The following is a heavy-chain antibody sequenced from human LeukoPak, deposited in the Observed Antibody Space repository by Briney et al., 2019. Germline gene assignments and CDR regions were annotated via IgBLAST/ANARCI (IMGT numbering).Heavy chain of an antibody. D-gene: IGHD5/OR15-5a*01. CDR3: AKGFYDSRLNSNPFDF. V-gene: IGHV4-4*09. CDR1: GTSIITSY. J-gene: IGHJ4*02. Sequence: SETLSLTCTVSGTSIITSYCSCIRQFPRKELEWIGFIDSSGHTDSNPSLSGRVTISIDTSKNQFFLRLTSVTAADTAVYYCAKGFYDSRLNSNPFDFWGRGTLVTVSS. CDR2: IDSSGHT.